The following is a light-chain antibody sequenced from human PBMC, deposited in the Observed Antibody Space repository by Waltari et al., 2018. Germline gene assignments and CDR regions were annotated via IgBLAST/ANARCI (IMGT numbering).Light chain of an antibody. CDR3: QQYRTNPWT. CDR2: KAS. CDR1: QSINSW. V-gene: IGKV1-5*03. J-gene: IGKJ1*01. Sequence: IQITHSPSTLSASVGARVPLTCRASQSINSWLAWYQQKPGIAPKLLIYKASSLESGVPSRFGGSGAGTEFTLTISSLQPDDPATYYWQQYRTNPWTFGQGTKVEIE.